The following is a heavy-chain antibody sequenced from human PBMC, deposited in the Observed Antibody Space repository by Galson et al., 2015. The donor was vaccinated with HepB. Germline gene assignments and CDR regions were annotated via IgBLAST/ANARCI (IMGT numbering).Heavy chain of an antibody. CDR1: GFTFSSYS. CDR2: ISSSSSYI. CDR3: AAEGGGSYYGAFDI. V-gene: IGHV3-21*01. D-gene: IGHD1-26*01. Sequence: SLRLSCAASGFTFSSYSMNWVRQAPGKGLEWVSSISSSSSYIYYADSVKGRFSISRDNAKNSLYLQMNSLRAEDTAVYYCAAEGGGSYYGAFDIWGQGTMVTVSS. J-gene: IGHJ3*02.